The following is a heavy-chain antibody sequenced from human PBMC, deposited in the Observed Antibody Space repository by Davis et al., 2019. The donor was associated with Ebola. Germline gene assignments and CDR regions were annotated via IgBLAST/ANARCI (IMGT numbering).Heavy chain of an antibody. CDR2: IYYSGIT. J-gene: IGHJ5*02. D-gene: IGHD2-21*02. Sequence: SETLSLTCTVSGGSISSSTYHWGWIRQPPRKGLEWIGSIYYSGITYYNPSLKSRVSISVDTSRNQFSLKVSTVTAADTALFYCARHLNRAATATLGWFDPWGQGTLVTVSS. V-gene: IGHV4-39*01. CDR1: GGSISSSTYH. CDR3: ARHLNRAATATLGWFDP.